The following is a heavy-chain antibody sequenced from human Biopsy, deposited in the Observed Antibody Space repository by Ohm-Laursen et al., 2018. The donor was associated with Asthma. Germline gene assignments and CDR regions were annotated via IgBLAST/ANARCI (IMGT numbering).Heavy chain of an antibody. CDR3: ARAVDYSHYYGIDV. J-gene: IGHJ6*02. CDR1: GCTFNSAG. CDR2: ISVYNGNT. V-gene: IGHV1-18*01. Sequence: ASVKVSCKTSGCTFNSAGITWVRQAPGQGLEWMGWISVYNGNTKVAQKLQDRVTMTTDTSTSTAYMELRSLRSDDTAVYFCARAVDYSHYYGIDVWGQGTTVTVS. D-gene: IGHD3-10*01.